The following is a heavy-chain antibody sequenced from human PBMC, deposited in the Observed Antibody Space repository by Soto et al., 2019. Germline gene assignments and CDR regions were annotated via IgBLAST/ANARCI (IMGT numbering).Heavy chain of an antibody. J-gene: IGHJ4*02. CDR3: AGSGYYPNYFDY. D-gene: IGHD3-22*01. CDR2: IYHSGST. CDR1: GASFSDFY. Sequence: SETLSLTCTVSGASFSDFYWSWIRQPPGKGLEWLGYIYHSGSTYYNPSLKSRLTISVDRSKNQFSLKLSSVTTADTAVYYCAGSGYYPNYFDYWGQGTLVTVS. V-gene: IGHV4-59*04.